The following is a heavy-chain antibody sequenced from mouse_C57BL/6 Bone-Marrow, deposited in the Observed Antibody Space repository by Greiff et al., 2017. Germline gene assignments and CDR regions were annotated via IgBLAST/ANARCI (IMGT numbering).Heavy chain of an antibody. V-gene: IGHV4-1*01. J-gene: IGHJ3*01. CDR1: GIDFSSYW. CDR2: INPDSSTI. CDR3: AGGRSWFAY. Sequence: AAPGIDFSSYWMSWVRRAPGKGLEWIGEINPDSSTINYAPSLKDKFIISRDNAKNTLYLQMSKVRSEDTSIYYCAGGRSWFAYRGQGTLVTVSA.